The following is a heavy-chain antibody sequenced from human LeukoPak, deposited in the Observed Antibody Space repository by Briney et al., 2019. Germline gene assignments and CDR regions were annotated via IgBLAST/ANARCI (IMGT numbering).Heavy chain of an antibody. CDR3: AHAQGKRVIVVVGDAFDI. J-gene: IGHJ3*02. CDR2: IIPIFGTA. V-gene: IGHV1-69*05. D-gene: IGHD3-22*01. CDR1: GGTFSSYA. Sequence: GASVKVSCKASGGTFSSYAISWVRQAPGQGLEWMGGIIPIFGTANYAQKFQGRVTITTDESTSTAYMELSSLRSEDTAVYYCAHAQGKRVIVVVGDAFDIWGQGTMVTVSS.